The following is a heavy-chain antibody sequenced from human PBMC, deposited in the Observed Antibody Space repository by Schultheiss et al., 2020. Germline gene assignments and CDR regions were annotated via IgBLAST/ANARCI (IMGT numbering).Heavy chain of an antibody. V-gene: IGHV4-59*01. D-gene: IGHD3-22*01. J-gene: IGHJ6*02. CDR3: ARATRHYYDSSGYPNYGMDV. CDR2: IYYSGTT. Sequence: SQTLSLTCTVSGGSISTYYWNWIRQPPGKGLEYIAYIYYSGTTNYNPSLKSRVTMSVDTSKNQFSLNLTSVTAADTALYYCARATRHYYDSSGYPNYGMDVWGQGTTVTVSS. CDR1: GGSISTYY.